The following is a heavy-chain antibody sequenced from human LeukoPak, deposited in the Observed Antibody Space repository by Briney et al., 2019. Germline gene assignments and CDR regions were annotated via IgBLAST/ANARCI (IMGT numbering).Heavy chain of an antibody. CDR2: IYSGGST. D-gene: IGHD3-22*01. Sequence: GGSLRLSCAASGFTVSSNYMSWVRQAPGKGLECVSVIYSGGSTYYADSVKGRFTISRDNSKNTLYLQMNSLRAEDTAVYYCASSYYDSSGYYPYYYYYYMDVWGKGTTVTVSS. CDR1: GFTVSSNY. CDR3: ASSYYDSSGYYPYYYYYYMDV. V-gene: IGHV3-53*01. J-gene: IGHJ6*03.